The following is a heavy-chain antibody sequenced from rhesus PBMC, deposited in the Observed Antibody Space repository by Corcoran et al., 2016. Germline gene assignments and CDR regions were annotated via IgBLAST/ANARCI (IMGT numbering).Heavy chain of an antibody. CDR2: ITPYNGNT. CDR3: ARDKEYCSGIYCGDAFDF. Sequence: QVQLVQSGAEVKKPGSSVKVSCKDSGNTFTEYYMTGVRQAPRQGLEWMECITPYNGNTQSAHKFHGRVTMTRDTSTSTAYMELSSLRSEDTAVYYCARDKEYCSGIYCGDAFDFWGQGLRVTVSS. V-gene: IGHV1S2*01. J-gene: IGHJ3*01. CDR1: GNTFTEYY. D-gene: IGHD2-27*01.